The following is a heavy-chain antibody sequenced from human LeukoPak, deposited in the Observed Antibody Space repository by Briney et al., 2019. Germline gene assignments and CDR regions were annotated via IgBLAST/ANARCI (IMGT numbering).Heavy chain of an antibody. J-gene: IGHJ5*02. D-gene: IGHD3-10*01. Sequence: GGSLRLSCAASGFTFSSYWMHWVRQAPGKGLVWVSRINSDGSSTSYADSVKGRFTISRDNAKNTLYLQMNSLRAEDTAVYYCAKDSLWFGEFGWFDPWGQGTLVTVSS. CDR1: GFTFSSYW. CDR3: AKDSLWFGEFGWFDP. CDR2: INSDGSST. V-gene: IGHV3-74*01.